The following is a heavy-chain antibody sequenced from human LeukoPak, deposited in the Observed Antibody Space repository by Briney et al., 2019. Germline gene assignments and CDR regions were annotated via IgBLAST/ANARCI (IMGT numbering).Heavy chain of an antibody. CDR2: IIPIFGTA. CDR3: AIIRDIVVVVAAPNFQH. V-gene: IGHV1-69*05. CDR1: GGTFSSYA. Sequence: SVKVSCKASGGTFSSYAISWVRQAPGQGLEWMGRIIPIFGTANYAQKFQGRVTITTDESTSTAYMELSSLRSEDTAVYYCAIIRDIVVVVAAPNFQHWGQGTLVTVSS. D-gene: IGHD2-15*01. J-gene: IGHJ1*01.